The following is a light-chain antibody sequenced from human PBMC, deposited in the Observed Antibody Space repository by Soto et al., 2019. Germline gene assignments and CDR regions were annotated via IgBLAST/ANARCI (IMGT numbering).Light chain of an antibody. CDR1: QSISNH. CDR3: QQSYSTPRT. CDR2: AAS. J-gene: IGKJ1*01. Sequence: DIQMTQSPSSLSATVEDRVSITCRASQSISNHLNWYQQKPGKAPKLLIFAASSLQSGVPSRFSGSGSGTDFTLTISSLQPEDFATYYCQQSYSTPRTFGQGTKVDIK. V-gene: IGKV1-39*01.